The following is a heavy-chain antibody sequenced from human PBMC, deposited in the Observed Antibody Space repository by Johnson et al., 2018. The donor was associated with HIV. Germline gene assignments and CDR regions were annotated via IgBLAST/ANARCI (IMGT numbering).Heavy chain of an antibody. CDR1: GFTFSNYA. CDR2: IRFDGSIE. D-gene: IGHD3-22*01. V-gene: IGHV3-30*02. Sequence: QVQLVESGGGVVQPGGSLRLSCEASGFTFSNYAMNWVRQAPGKGLEWVAFIRFDGSIEHQRVSVKGRFSISRDNSKNTMYLQMNSLRPEDTAVYYCAKTLGYDSSDYHDCFDIWGHGTVVTVSS. CDR3: AKTLGYDSSDYHDCFDI. J-gene: IGHJ3*02.